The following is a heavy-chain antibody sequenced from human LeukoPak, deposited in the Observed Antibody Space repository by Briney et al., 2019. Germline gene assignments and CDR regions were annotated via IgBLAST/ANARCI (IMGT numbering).Heavy chain of an antibody. CDR2: IKQDGSEK. Sequence: PGGSLRLSCAASGFTFSSYWMSWVRQAPGKGLEWEANIKQDGSEKYYVDSVKGRFTISRDNAKDSLYLQMNSLRAEDTAVYYCARDLPEGWFDPWGQGTLVTVSS. CDR3: ARDLPEGWFDP. J-gene: IGHJ5*02. V-gene: IGHV3-7*01. CDR1: GFTFSSYW.